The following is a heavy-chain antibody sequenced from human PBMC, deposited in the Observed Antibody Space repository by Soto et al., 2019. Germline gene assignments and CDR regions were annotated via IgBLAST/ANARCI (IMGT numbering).Heavy chain of an antibody. V-gene: IGHV3-30-3*01. CDR2: ISYDGSNK. D-gene: IGHD3-22*01. Sequence: GGSLRLSCAASGFTFSSYAMHWVRQAPGKGLEWVAVISYDGSNKYYADSVKGRFTISRDNSKNTLYLQMNSLRAEDTAVYYCARDLYYDSSGYYPDYWGQGXLVTVYS. CDR3: ARDLYYDSSGYYPDY. CDR1: GFTFSSYA. J-gene: IGHJ4*02.